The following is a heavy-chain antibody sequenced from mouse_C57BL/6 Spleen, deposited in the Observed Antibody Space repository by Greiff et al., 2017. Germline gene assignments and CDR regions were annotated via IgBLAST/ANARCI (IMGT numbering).Heavy chain of an antibody. D-gene: IGHD2-4*01. CDR1: GYAFTNYL. CDR2: INPGSGGT. Sequence: VQRVESGAELVRPGTSVKVSCKASGYAFTNYLIEWVKQRPGQGLEWIGVINPGSGGTNYNEKFKGKATLTADKSSSTAYMQLSSLTSEDSAVYCCARKDYDYGHFDCWGQGTTLTV. CDR3: ARKDYDYGHFDC. V-gene: IGHV1-54*01. J-gene: IGHJ2*01.